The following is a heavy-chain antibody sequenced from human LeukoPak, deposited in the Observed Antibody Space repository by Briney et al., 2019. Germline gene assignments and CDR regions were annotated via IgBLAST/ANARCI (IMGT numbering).Heavy chain of an antibody. J-gene: IGHJ4*02. CDR3: ATSYDMGWLIGY. D-gene: IGHD3/OR15-3a*01. V-gene: IGHV3-7*03. CDR1: GFPFGDTW. CDR2: IKQDGSEK. Sequence: PGGSLRLSCAASGFPFGDTWMNWVRQVPGQGMEWVANIKQDGSEKFYVASVKGRFTISRDNGKSSLYLQMNSLRAEDTALYYCATSYDMGWLIGYWGQGTLVTVSS.